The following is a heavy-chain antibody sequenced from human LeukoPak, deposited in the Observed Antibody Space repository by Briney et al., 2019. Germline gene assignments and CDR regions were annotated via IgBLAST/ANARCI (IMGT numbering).Heavy chain of an antibody. D-gene: IGHD1-26*01. CDR1: GYTFTGYY. J-gene: IGHJ5*02. Sequence: ASVKVSCKASGYTFTGYYMHWVRQAPGQGLEWMGWINPNSGGTNYAQKFQGRVTMTRDTSISTAYMELSRLRSDDTAVYYFAVDSGSYYVVPNWFDPWGQGTLVTVSS. CDR3: AVDSGSYYVVPNWFDP. V-gene: IGHV1-2*02. CDR2: INPNSGGT.